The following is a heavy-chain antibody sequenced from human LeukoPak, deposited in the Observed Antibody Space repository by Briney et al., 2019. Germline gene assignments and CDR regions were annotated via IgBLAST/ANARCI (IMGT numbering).Heavy chain of an antibody. D-gene: IGHD5-18*01. CDR1: GRPISSYH. J-gene: IGHJ4*02. CDR2: MQSTGNS. Sequence: SETLSLTCSVSGRPISSYHWNCLRKSPGKGLEWIGYMQSTGNSKYNPSLKSRVTISVDTSKHQVVLYLNSVISAYTAVYYCARDKQHSYGRYFDHWGQGMLVTVSS. V-gene: IGHV4-59*12. CDR3: ARDKQHSYGRYFDH.